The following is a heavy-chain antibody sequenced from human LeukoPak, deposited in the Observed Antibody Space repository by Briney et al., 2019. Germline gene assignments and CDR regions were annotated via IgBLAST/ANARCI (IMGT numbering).Heavy chain of an antibody. CDR2: ISAYNGNT. J-gene: IGHJ6*02. D-gene: IGHD6-13*01. V-gene: IGHV1-18*01. CDR1: GYTFTSYG. Sequence: ASVKVSCKASGYTFTSYGISWVRQAPGQGLEWMGWISAYNGNTNYAQKLQGRVTMTTDTSTSTAYMELRSLRSDDTAVYYCARSGYSSSWSYYCYYYGMDVWGQGTTVTVSS. CDR3: ARSGYSSSWSYYCYYYGMDV.